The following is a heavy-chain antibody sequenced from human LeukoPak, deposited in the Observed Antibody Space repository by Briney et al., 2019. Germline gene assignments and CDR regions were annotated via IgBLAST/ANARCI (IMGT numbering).Heavy chain of an antibody. V-gene: IGHV3-23*01. CDR2: ISGNGGNT. CDR3: VKGSYYYDSADYFDY. Sequence: PGGSLRLSCAASGFTFSSYAMSWVRQAPGKGLEWVSTISGNGGNTYYADSVKGRFTISRDNSKNTLYLQMSSLRAEDTAVYYCVKGSYYYDSADYFDYWGQGTLVTVSS. J-gene: IGHJ4*02. D-gene: IGHD3-16*01. CDR1: GFTFSSYA.